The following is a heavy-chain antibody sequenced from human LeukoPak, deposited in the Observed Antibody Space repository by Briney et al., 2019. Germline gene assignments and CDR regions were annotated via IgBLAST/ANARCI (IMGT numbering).Heavy chain of an antibody. Sequence: SETLSLTCAVYGGSFSGYYWSWIRQPPGKGLEWIGEINHSGSTNYNPSLKSRVTISVDTSKNQFSLKLSSVTAADTAVYYCARDDILTGYYTLNYWGQGTLVTVSS. CDR1: GGSFSGYY. V-gene: IGHV4-34*01. CDR3: ARDDILTGYYTLNY. D-gene: IGHD3-9*01. J-gene: IGHJ4*02. CDR2: INHSGST.